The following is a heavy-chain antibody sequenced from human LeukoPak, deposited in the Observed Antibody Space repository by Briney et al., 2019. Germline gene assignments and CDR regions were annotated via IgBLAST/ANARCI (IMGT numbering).Heavy chain of an antibody. CDR1: GGSISSGSYY. Sequence: PSETLTLTCTVSGGSISSGSYYWSWIRQPAGKGLEWIGRIYTSGSTNYNPSLKSRVTISVDTSKNQFSLKLSSVTAADTAVYYCARHNVLLWFGELNWFDPWGQGTLVTVSS. D-gene: IGHD3-10*01. CDR3: ARHNVLLWFGELNWFDP. J-gene: IGHJ5*02. V-gene: IGHV4-61*02. CDR2: IYTSGST.